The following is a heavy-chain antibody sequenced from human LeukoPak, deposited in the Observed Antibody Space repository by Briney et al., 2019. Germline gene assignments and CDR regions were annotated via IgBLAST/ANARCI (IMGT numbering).Heavy chain of an antibody. CDR3: AKVGGYDYGFYYYYYMDV. J-gene: IGHJ6*03. CDR2: ISYDGSNK. D-gene: IGHD5-12*01. V-gene: IGHV3-30*18. CDR1: GFTFSSYG. Sequence: GGSLRLSCAASGFTFSSYGMHWVRQAPGKGLEWVAVISYDGSNKYYADSVKGRFTISRDNSKNTLYLQMNSLRAKDTAVYYCAKVGGYDYGFYYYYYMDVWGKGTTVTVSS.